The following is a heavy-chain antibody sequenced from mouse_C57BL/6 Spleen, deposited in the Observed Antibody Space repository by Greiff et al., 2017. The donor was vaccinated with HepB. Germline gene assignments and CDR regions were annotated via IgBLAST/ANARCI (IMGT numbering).Heavy chain of an antibody. CDR1: GYTFTSYW. J-gene: IGHJ1*03. Sequence: VQLQQPGTELVKPGASVKLSCKASGYTFTSYWMHWVKQRPGQGLEWIGNINPSNGGTNYNEKFKSKATLTVDKSSSTAYMQLSSLTSEDSAVYYCARNFYYDLWYFDVWGTGTTVTVSS. CDR2: INPSNGGT. V-gene: IGHV1-53*01. CDR3: ARNFYYDLWYFDV. D-gene: IGHD2-4*01.